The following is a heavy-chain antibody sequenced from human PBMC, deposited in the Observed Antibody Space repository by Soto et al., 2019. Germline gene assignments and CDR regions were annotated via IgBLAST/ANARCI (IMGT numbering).Heavy chain of an antibody. CDR3: AKRQGTGLAAKNFDF. CDR1: GFPFSNHA. J-gene: IGHJ4*02. V-gene: IGHV3-23*01. D-gene: IGHD2-15*01. CDR2: VSDGGDLI. Sequence: LRLSCAASGFPFSNHAMSWVRQAPGKGLEWVSGVSDGGDLIYYADSVKGRFSMSRDNSENMLYLQMTNLRAEDTAIYFCAKRQGTGLAAKNFDFWGQGTPVTVSS.